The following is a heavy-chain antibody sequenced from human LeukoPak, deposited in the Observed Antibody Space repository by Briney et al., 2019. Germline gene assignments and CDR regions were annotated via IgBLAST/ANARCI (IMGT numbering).Heavy chain of an antibody. CDR1: GFTFSSYS. CDR3: ARSSGYYSSLFYMHV. V-gene: IGHV3-30*02. D-gene: IGHD3-22*01. J-gene: IGHJ6*03. CDR2: IRYDGSNK. Sequence: GGSLRLSCAASGFTFSSYSMNWVRQAPGKGLEWVAFIRYDGSNKYYADSVKGRFTISRDNSRNTLYLQMNSLRSEDTAVYYCARSSGYYSSLFYMHVWGKGTTVTVSS.